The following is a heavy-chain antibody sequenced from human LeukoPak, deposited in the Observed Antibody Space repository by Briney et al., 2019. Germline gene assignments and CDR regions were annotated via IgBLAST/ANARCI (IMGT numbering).Heavy chain of an antibody. CDR3: TSGGSYSFDP. CDR2: TYYRSKWYN. CDR1: GGSVSSSRVA. Sequence: PSQTLSLTCAISGGSVSSSRVAWNWIRQSPSRGLEWLGSTYYRSKWYNDYAGSLISRITINPDTSGNQFSLQLNSVTPEDTAVYYRTSGGSYSFDPWGQGTLVTVSS. V-gene: IGHV6-1*01. D-gene: IGHD3-10*01. J-gene: IGHJ5*02.